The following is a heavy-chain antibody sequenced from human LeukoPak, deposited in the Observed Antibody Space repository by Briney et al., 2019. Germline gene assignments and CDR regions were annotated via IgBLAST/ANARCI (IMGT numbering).Heavy chain of an antibody. V-gene: IGHV3-30*18. J-gene: IGHJ4*02. CDR2: ISYDGSNE. CDR1: GFTFSSYG. Sequence: GGSLRLSCAASGFTFSSYGMHWVRQAPGKGLEWVAVISYDGSNEYYADSVKGRFTISRDNSKNTLYLQMNSLRAEDTAVYYCAKDLEGSWGQGTLVTVSS. CDR3: AKDLEGS.